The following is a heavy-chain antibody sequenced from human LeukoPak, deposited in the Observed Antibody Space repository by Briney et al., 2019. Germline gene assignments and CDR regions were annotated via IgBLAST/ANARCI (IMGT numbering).Heavy chain of an antibody. D-gene: IGHD1-26*01. Sequence: GGSLRLSCAASGFTFSNYWMHWVRQAPGKGLVWVSRIRHDAGVSTYADSVKGRFTISRDNAKNTLYLQMNGLRAEDTAVYYCARVATGSYHFDYWGQGTLVTVSS. J-gene: IGHJ4*02. CDR2: IRHDAGVS. CDR1: GFTFSNYW. CDR3: ARVATGSYHFDY. V-gene: IGHV3-74*01.